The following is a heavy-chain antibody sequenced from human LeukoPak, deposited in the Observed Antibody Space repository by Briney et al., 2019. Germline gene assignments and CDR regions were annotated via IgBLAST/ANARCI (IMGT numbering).Heavy chain of an antibody. J-gene: IGHJ4*02. CDR3: AREGMVATFDY. CDR1: GFTFSSYS. V-gene: IGHV3-21*01. D-gene: IGHD5-12*01. CDR2: SSSSSSYI. Sequence: PGGSLRLSCAASGFTFSSYSMNWVRQAPGKGLEWVSSSSSSSSYIYYADSAKGRFTISRDKAKNSLYLQMNSLRAEDTAIYYCAREGMVATFDYWGQGTLVTVSS.